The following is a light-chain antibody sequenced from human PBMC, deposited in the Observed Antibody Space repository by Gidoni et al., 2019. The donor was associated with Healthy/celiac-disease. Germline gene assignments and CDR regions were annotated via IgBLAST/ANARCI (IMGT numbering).Light chain of an antibody. CDR1: QGIRND. V-gene: IGKV1-6*01. Sequence: ALHITQSPSSLSASVGDRVTITCRASQGIRNDLGWYQQKPGKAPKLLIYAASSLQSGVPSRFSGSGSGTDFTLTISSLQPEDFATYYCLQDYNYPWTFGQGTKVEIK. J-gene: IGKJ1*01. CDR3: LQDYNYPWT. CDR2: AAS.